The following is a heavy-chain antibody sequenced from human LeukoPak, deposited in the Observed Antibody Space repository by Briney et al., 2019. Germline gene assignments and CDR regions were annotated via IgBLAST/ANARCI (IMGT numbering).Heavy chain of an antibody. J-gene: IGHJ5*02. CDR1: GYSFTSYW. CDR2: IYPGDSDT. Sequence: GESLKISCKGSGYSFTSYWIGWVRQMPGKGMQWMGIIYPGDSDTTYSPSFQGQVTISADKSISTAYLQWSSLKASDTAIYYCARLIVGSSSTGWFDPWGQGTLVTVSS. D-gene: IGHD6-6*01. CDR3: ARLIVGSSSTGWFDP. V-gene: IGHV5-51*01.